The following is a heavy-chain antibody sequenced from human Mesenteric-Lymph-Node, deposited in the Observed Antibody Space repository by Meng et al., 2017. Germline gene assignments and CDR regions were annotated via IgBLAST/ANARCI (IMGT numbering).Heavy chain of an antibody. J-gene: IGHJ4*02. CDR3: ARGGATYYFDY. CDR2: INPNSGGT. Sequence: ASVKVSCKASGYTFTSYDINWVRQATGQGLEWMGWINPNSGGTNYAQKFQGRVTMTRDTSISTAYMELSSLRSEDTAVYYCARGGATYYFDYWGQGTLVTVSS. V-gene: IGHV1-2*02. CDR1: GYTFTSYD. D-gene: IGHD5-24*01.